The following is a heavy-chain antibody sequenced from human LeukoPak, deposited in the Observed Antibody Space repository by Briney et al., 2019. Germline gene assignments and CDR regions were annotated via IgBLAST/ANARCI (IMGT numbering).Heavy chain of an antibody. V-gene: IGHV4-34*01. Sequence: SETLSLTCAVYGGSFSGYYWSWIRQPPGKGLEWIGEINHSGSTNYNPSLKSRVTISVDTSKNQFSLKLSSLTAADTAVYYCARGGRCSSTCCYRLDYWGQGTLVTVSS. CDR2: INHSGST. CDR1: GGSFSGYY. D-gene: IGHD2-2*02. J-gene: IGHJ4*02. CDR3: ARGGRCSSTCCYRLDY.